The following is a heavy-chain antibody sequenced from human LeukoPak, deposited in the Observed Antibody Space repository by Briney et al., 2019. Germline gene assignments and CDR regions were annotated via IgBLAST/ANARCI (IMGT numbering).Heavy chain of an antibody. Sequence: SETLSLTCTVSGGSISRYYWSWIRRPPGKGLEWIGYIDDSGNTNYNPSLKSQVTISVDKSKNQFSLKLSFVTAADTAMYYCAKSDYHNSGSHTVFDAFDIWGQGTRVTVSS. CDR2: IDDSGNT. CDR1: GGSISRYY. CDR3: AKSDYHNSGSHTVFDAFDI. V-gene: IGHV4-59*01. J-gene: IGHJ3*02. D-gene: IGHD3-10*01.